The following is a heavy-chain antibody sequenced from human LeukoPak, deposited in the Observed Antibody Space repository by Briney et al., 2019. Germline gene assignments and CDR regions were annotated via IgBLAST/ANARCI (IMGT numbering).Heavy chain of an antibody. CDR2: ISWNSGSI. V-gene: IGHV3-9*01. CDR1: GFTFDDYA. D-gene: IGHD3-10*01. Sequence: GGSLRLSCAASGFTFDDYAMHWVRQAPGKGLEWVSGISWNSGSIGYADSVKGRFTISRDNAKNSLYLQMNSLRAEDTALYYCAKGDLGSGSYLHYWGQGTLVTVSS. CDR3: AKGDLGSGSYLHY. J-gene: IGHJ4*02.